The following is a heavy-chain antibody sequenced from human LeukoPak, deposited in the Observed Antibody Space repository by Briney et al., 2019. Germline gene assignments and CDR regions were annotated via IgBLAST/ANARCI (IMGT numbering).Heavy chain of an antibody. J-gene: IGHJ4*02. CDR1: GFTFSSYS. V-gene: IGHV3-48*01. CDR2: ISSSSRTI. CDR3: ARRYCIGNGCYNFDF. D-gene: IGHD2-15*01. Sequence: GGSLRLSCAASGFTFSSYSMNWVRQAPGKGLEWVSYISSSSRTIYYADSMKGRFTISRDNAKNSLYLQMNSLRAEDTAVYYCARRYCIGNGCYNFDFWGQGTLVTVSS.